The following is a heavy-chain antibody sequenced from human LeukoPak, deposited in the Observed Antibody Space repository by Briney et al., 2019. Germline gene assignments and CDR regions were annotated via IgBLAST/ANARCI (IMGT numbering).Heavy chain of an antibody. Sequence: SETLSLTCTVSGGSISSSSYYWGWIRQPPGKGLEWIGSIYYSGSTYYNPSLKSRVTISVDTSKNQFSLKLSSVPAADTAVYYCARLGRSYYLDYWGQGTLVTVSS. V-gene: IGHV4-39*01. J-gene: IGHJ4*02. CDR3: ARLGRSYYLDY. D-gene: IGHD1-26*01. CDR1: GGSISSSSYY. CDR2: IYYSGST.